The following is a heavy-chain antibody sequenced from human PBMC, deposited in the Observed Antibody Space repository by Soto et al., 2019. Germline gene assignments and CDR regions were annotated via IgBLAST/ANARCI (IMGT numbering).Heavy chain of an antibody. CDR3: ARPEMRGYYFDY. CDR1: GGSISSSSYY. J-gene: IGHJ4*02. V-gene: IGHV4-39*01. D-gene: IGHD3-10*01. CDR2: IYYSGST. Sequence: PSETLSLTCTVSGGSISSSSYYWGWIRQPPGKGLEWIGSIYYSGSTYYNPSLKSRVTISVDTSKNQFSLKLSSVTAADTAVYYCARPEMRGYYFDYWGQGTLVTVS.